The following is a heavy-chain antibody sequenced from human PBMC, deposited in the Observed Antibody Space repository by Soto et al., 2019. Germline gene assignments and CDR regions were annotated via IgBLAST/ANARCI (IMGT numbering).Heavy chain of an antibody. CDR1: GYSFTSYW. CDR3: ARQLDTAMVTYYYYYGMDV. V-gene: IGHV5-51*01. D-gene: IGHD5-18*01. Sequence: PGESLKISCKGSGYSFTSYWIGWVRQMPGKGLEWMGIIYPGDSDTRYSPSFQGQVTISADKSISTAYLQWSSLKASDTAMYYCARQLDTAMVTYYYYYGMDVWGQGTTVTVSS. J-gene: IGHJ6*02. CDR2: IYPGDSDT.